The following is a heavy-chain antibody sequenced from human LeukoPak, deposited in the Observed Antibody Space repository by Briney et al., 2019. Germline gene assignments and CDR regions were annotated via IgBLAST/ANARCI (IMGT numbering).Heavy chain of an antibody. Sequence: APVKVSCKASRYTFSSYYLHWVRQAPGHGLEWRGVITPSSGSTSYTQKFPGRVTMNRDTSTSTVYMELRTLSSEHTALYYCASLTYYDILTGYHGWDVFDIWGQGTMVTVSS. V-gene: IGHV1-46*01. CDR1: RYTFSSYY. J-gene: IGHJ3*02. CDR3: ASLTYYDILTGYHGWDVFDI. CDR2: ITPSSGST. D-gene: IGHD3-9*01.